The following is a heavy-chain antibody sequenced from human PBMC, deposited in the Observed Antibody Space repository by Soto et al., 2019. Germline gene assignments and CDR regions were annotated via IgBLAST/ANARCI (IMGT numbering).Heavy chain of an antibody. CDR3: ARGSGDSSVCVYCDY. J-gene: IGHJ4*02. D-gene: IGHD6-19*01. V-gene: IGHV3-21*01. CDR2: ISSSSSYI. CDR1: GFTFSSYS. Sequence: EVQLVESGGGLVKPGGSLRLSCAASGFTFSSYSMNWVRQAPGKGLEWVSSISSSSSYIYYADSVKGRFTISRDNAKNSLYLQMNSLRAEDTAVYYCARGSGDSSVCVYCDYWGQGTLVTVSS.